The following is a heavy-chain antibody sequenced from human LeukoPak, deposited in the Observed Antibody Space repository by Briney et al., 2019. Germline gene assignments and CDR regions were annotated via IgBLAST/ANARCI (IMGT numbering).Heavy chain of an antibody. CDR1: GYTFTSYD. CDR3: ARSDYDGGYFDY. CDR2: MNPNSGNT. V-gene: IGHV1-8*01. Sequence: ASVKVSCKASGYTFTSYDINWVRQATGQGLEWMGWMNPNSGNTGYAQKFQGRVTMTRNTSISTAYMELSSLRSEDTAVYYCARSDYDGGYFDYWGQGTLVTVSS. D-gene: IGHD4-17*01. J-gene: IGHJ4*02.